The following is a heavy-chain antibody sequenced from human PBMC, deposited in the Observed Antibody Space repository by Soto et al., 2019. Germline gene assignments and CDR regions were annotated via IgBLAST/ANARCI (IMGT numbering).Heavy chain of an antibody. Sequence: SVKVSCKASGGTFSSYTISWVRQAPGQGLEWMGRIIPILGIANYAQKFQGRVTITADKSTSTAYMELSSLRSEDTAVYYCARDLQYYDSSGYYYGMDVWGQGTTVTVSS. CDR2: IIPILGIA. CDR1: GGTFSSYT. CDR3: ARDLQYYDSSGYYYGMDV. D-gene: IGHD3-22*01. J-gene: IGHJ6*02. V-gene: IGHV1-69*04.